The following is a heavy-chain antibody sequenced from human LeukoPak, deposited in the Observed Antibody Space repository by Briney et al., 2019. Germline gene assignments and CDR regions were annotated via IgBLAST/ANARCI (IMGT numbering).Heavy chain of an antibody. CDR1: GGSISSSSYY. V-gene: IGHV4-39*07. CDR3: ARDSSLYYYYYYMDV. D-gene: IGHD2-2*01. CDR2: IYYSGST. Sequence: PSETLSLTCTVSGGSISSSSYYWGWIRQPPGKGLEWIGSIYYSGSTYYNPSLESRVTISVDTSKNQFSLKLSSVTAADTAVYYCARDSSLYYYYYYMDVWGKGTTVTVSS. J-gene: IGHJ6*03.